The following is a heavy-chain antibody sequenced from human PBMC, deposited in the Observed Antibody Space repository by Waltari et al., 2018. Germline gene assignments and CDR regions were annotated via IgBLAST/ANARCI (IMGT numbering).Heavy chain of an antibody. CDR2: INAVNGKT. CDR3: ARDFDRAFDY. D-gene: IGHD3-22*01. V-gene: IGHV1-3*01. CDR1: GYTFPTYT. Sequence: QVQLVQSGDEVRKPGASVKVSCKASGYTFPTYTMHWGRQAPGQGLEWMGYINAVNGKTRYSPNFQDRVTFTIDTSAITAYMVLSSLKSEDTAVYYCARDFDRAFDYWGQGTLLTVSS. J-gene: IGHJ4*02.